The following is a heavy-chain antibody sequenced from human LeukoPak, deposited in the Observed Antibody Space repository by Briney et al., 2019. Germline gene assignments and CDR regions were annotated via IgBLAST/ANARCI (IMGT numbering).Heavy chain of an antibody. J-gene: IGHJ4*02. CDR2: ISYDGSNK. Sequence: GGSLRLSCAASGFTFSSYAMHWVRQAPGKGLEWVAVISYDGSNKYYADSVKGRFTISRDNSKNTLYLQMNSLRAEDTAVYYCARDLDDYVWGSYRSPGYWGQGTLVTVSS. CDR1: GFTFSSYA. CDR3: ARDLDDYVWGSYRSPGY. D-gene: IGHD3-16*02. V-gene: IGHV3-30-3*01.